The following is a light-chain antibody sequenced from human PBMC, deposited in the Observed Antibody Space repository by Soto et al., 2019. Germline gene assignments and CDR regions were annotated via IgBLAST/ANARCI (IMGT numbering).Light chain of an antibody. CDR1: QSLHSNF. V-gene: IGKV3-20*01. Sequence: EIVLTQFPGTLSLSPGERATLSCRASQSLHSNFLVWYQQKPGQAPRLLISSASRRATGIPDRFSGSGSGTDFTLTSSRLDPEDFAVYYWHQSGSSPLTFGPGTRVDVK. J-gene: IGKJ3*01. CDR3: HQSGSSPLT. CDR2: SAS.